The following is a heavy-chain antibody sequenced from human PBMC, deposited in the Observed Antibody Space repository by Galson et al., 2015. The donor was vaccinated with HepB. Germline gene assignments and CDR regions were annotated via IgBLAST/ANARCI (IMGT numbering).Heavy chain of an antibody. D-gene: IGHD3-10*01. CDR1: GFPFSNYA. Sequence: SLRLSCAASGFPFSNYAMHWVRQTPGKGLEWLTVIFHNAHTRYYADSVEGRFTVARDNSKNTVYLQMNSLRPEDTAMYSCARRAGASGGFSFDYWGQGSLVTVSS. CDR3: ARRAGASGGFSFDY. V-gene: IGHV3-30*04. J-gene: IGHJ4*02. CDR2: IFHNAHTR.